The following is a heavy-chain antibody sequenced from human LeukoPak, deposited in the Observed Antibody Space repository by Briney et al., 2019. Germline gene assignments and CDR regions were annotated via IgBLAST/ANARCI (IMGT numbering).Heavy chain of an antibody. CDR1: GGTFSSYT. V-gene: IGHV1-69*04. J-gene: IGHJ5*02. CDR2: IIPILGIA. CDR3: AREGNSSTVWFDP. Sequence: GASVKVSCKASGGTFSSYTISWVRQAPGQGLEWMGRIIPILGIANYAQKFQGRVTITADKSTSTACMELSSLRSEDTAVYYCAREGNSSTVWFDPWGQGTLVTVSS. D-gene: IGHD6-13*01.